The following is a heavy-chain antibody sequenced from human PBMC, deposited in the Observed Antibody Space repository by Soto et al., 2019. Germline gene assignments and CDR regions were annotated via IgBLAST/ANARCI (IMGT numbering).Heavy chain of an antibody. D-gene: IGHD6-19*01. CDR3: ARLGWYPPYYYYYMDV. CDR2: IYYSGST. Sequence: SETLSLTCTVSGGSISSGGYYWSWIRQHPGKGLEWIGYIYYSGSTYYNPSLKSRVTISVDTSKNQFSLKLSSVTAADTAVYYCARLGWYPPYYYYYMDVWGKGTTVTVSS. J-gene: IGHJ6*03. CDR1: GGSISSGGYY. V-gene: IGHV4-31*03.